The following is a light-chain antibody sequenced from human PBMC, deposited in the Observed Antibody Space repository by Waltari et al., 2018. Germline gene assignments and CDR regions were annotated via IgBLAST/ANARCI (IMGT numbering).Light chain of an antibody. J-gene: IGLJ2*01. CDR2: QDT. CDR3: QTWDSNTGV. Sequence: SYDLIQPPSVSVSPGQTASITCSGAELGNKYVYWYQQKSGQSPILVIYQDTNRPSGIPERFSGSNSGNPATLTIRGTQALDEADFYCQTWDSNTGVFGGGTKLTVL. V-gene: IGLV3-1*01. CDR1: ELGNKY.